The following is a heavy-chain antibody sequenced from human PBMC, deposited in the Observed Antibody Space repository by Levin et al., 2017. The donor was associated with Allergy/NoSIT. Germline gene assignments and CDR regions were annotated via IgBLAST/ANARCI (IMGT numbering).Heavy chain of an antibody. CDR2: FYTSDDT. CDR1: GDSVSSHY. V-gene: IGHV4-4*07. D-gene: IGHD2-21*01. CDR3: ARGGRSNFDNESCYSRNAFNI. J-gene: IGHJ3*02. Sequence: SETLSLTCTVSGDSVSSHYWNWIRQPAGKGLEWLGRFYTSDDTNYNPSLKSRVTMSFEPSKNHFSLNLSSVTAAETAVYYCARGGRSNFDNESCYSRNAFNIWGRGTMVIVSS.